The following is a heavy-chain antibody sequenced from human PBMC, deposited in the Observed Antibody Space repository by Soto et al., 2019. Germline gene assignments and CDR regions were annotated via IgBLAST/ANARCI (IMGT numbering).Heavy chain of an antibody. CDR3: VKGLLGGNRSDP. CDR1: GFSFSDYG. D-gene: IGHD1-26*01. CDR2: ITRSTGHV. Sequence: GGSLRLSCAASGFSFSDYGMNWVRQAPGKGLEWVAYITRSTGHVYYADYVKGRFTISRDNAKNSVYLKMSSLRAEDTAVYYCVKGLLGGNRSDPWGQGTLVTVSS. V-gene: IGHV3-48*01. J-gene: IGHJ5*02.